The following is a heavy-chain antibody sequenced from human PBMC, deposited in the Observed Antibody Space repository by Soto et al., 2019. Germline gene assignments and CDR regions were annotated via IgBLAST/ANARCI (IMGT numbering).Heavy chain of an antibody. CDR2: IYRGDAT. Sequence: GGSLRLSCAGSGFTFRDYYMSWVRLAPGKGLEWVSVIYRGDATHYADSVKGRFTISRDNSKNTVYLQMNNLRAEDTAVYYCARDRSDSSRADSFDIWGPGTMVTVSS. J-gene: IGHJ3*02. CDR3: ARDRSDSSRADSFDI. CDR1: GFTFRDYY. V-gene: IGHV3-53*01. D-gene: IGHD6-6*01.